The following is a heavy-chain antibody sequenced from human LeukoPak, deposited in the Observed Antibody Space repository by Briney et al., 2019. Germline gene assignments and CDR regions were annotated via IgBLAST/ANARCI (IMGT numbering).Heavy chain of an antibody. Sequence: GGSLRLSCAASGFTFSSYWMHWVRHAPGKGLEWVSAISGSGGSTYYADSVKGRFTISRDNSKNTLYLQMNSLRAEDTAVYYCANFGDIVVVPAAREPYYYYGMDVWGQGTTVTVSS. CDR2: ISGSGGST. D-gene: IGHD2-2*01. J-gene: IGHJ6*02. CDR1: GFTFSSYW. V-gene: IGHV3-23*01. CDR3: ANFGDIVVVPAAREPYYYYGMDV.